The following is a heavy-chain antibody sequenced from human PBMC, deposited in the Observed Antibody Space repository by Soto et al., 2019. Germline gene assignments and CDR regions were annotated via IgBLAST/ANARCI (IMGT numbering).Heavy chain of an antibody. D-gene: IGHD3-22*01. CDR1: GGTFSSYA. V-gene: IGHV1-69*13. Sequence: ASVKVSCKASGGTFSSYAISWVRQAPGQGLEWMGGIIPIFGTANYAQKFQGRVTITADESTSTAYMELRSLRSEDTAVYYCASNRYYYDSSGYYPTAYYYYYGMDVWGQGTTVTVSS. J-gene: IGHJ6*02. CDR3: ASNRYYYDSSGYYPTAYYYYYGMDV. CDR2: IIPIFGTA.